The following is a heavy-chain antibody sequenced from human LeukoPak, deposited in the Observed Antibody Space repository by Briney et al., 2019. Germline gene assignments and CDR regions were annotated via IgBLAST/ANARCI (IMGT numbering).Heavy chain of an antibody. CDR2: IYYSGST. CDR3: ARVGYGGTHDY. Sequence: SETLSLTCTVSGGSISSHYWSWIRQPPGKGLEWIGYIYYSGSTNYNPSLKSRVTISVDTSKNQFSLKLSSVTAADTAVYYCARVGYGGTHDYWGQGTLVTVSS. V-gene: IGHV4-59*11. D-gene: IGHD4-23*01. CDR1: GGSISSHY. J-gene: IGHJ4*02.